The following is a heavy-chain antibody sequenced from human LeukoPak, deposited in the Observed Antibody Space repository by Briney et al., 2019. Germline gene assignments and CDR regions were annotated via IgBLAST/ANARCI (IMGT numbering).Heavy chain of an antibody. J-gene: IGHJ4*02. CDR3: AHKGRLGELSLYFDY. D-gene: IGHD3-16*02. CDR1: GFSLSTSGVG. CDR2: VYWDDDK. Sequence: ESGPTLVKPTQTLTLTCTFSGFSLSTSGVGVGWIRQPPGKALEWLALVYWDDDKRYSPSLKSRLTITKDTSKNQVVLTMTNMDPVDTATYYCAHKGRLGELSLYFDYWGQGTLVTVSS. V-gene: IGHV2-5*02.